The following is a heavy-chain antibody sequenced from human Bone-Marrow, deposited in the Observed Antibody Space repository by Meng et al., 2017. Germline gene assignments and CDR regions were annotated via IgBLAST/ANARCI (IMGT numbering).Heavy chain of an antibody. CDR3: ARQYYDYVWGSYRAEDLDY. V-gene: IGHV3-30*04. D-gene: IGHD3-16*02. J-gene: IGHJ4*02. CDR1: GFTFSSYA. CDR2: ISYDGSNK. Sequence: GESLKISCAASGFTFSSYAMHWVRQAPGKGLEWVAVISYDGSNKYYADSVKGRFTISRDNSKNTLYLQMNSLRAEDTAVYYCARQYYDYVWGSYRAEDLDYWGQGTLVTVSS.